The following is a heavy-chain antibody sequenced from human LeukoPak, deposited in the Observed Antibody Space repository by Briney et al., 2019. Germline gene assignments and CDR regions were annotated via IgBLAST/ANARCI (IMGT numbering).Heavy chain of an antibody. CDR1: GYTFTSYA. J-gene: IGHJ6*03. D-gene: IGHD2-2*01. V-gene: IGHV1-3*01. CDR3: ASRHIDSVVPATMAAGTYYYMDV. CDR2: INAGNGNT. Sequence: ASVKVSCKASGYTFTSYAMHWVRQAPGQRLEWMGWINAGNGNTKYSQKFQGRVTITRDTSASTAYMELSSLRSEDTAVYYCASRHIDSVVPATMAAGTYYYMDVWGKGTTVTVSS.